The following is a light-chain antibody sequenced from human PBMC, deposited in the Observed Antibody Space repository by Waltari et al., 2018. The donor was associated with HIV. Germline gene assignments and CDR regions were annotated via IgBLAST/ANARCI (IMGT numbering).Light chain of an antibody. J-gene: IGLJ3*02. CDR1: TLPKKY. CDR2: EDI. CDR3: YSTESNGNHRV. V-gene: IGLV3-10*01. Sequence: SYELTQPPSLSVSPGQTARLTCSGDTLPKKYAQWYQQKSGQAPVLVIYEDIKRPSGIPERFSGSSSGTMAILTISGAQVEDEADYYCYSTESNGNHRVFGGGTKLTVL.